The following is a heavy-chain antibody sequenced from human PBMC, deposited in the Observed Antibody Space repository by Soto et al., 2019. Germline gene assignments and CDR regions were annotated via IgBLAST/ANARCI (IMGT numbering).Heavy chain of an antibody. CDR1: GGSITGYY. CDR2: IFYRGST. Sequence: QVQLQESGPRLLKPSETLSLTCSVSGGSITGYYWSWVRQPPGQALEWLGYIFYRGSTSYNPSLKSRVTISLDTSKNQFSLKLRAVTAADTAVYYCARDPPYGSGGSGMDVWGQGTTVTVSS. V-gene: IGHV4-59*01. CDR3: ARDPPYGSGGSGMDV. J-gene: IGHJ6*02. D-gene: IGHD3-10*01.